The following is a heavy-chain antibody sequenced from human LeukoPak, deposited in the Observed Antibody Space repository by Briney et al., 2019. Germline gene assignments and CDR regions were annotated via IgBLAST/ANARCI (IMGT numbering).Heavy chain of an antibody. CDR2: IYYSGST. J-gene: IGHJ4*02. V-gene: IGHV4-59*01. Sequence: SETLSLTCTVSGGSISSYYWSWIRQPPGKGLEWIGYIYYSGSTNYNPSLKSRVTISVDTSKNQFSLKLSSVTAADTAVYYCARAQFGFAFDYWGQGTLVTVSS. D-gene: IGHD3-16*01. CDR3: ARAQFGFAFDY. CDR1: GGSISSYY.